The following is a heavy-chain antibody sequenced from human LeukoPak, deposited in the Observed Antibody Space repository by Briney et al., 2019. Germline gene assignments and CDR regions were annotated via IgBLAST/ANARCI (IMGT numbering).Heavy chain of an antibody. CDR2: IKSKTDGGTT. Sequence: GGSLRLSCAASGFTFSNAWMSWVRQAPGKGLEWVGRIKSKTDGGTTDYAAPVKGRFTISRDDSKNTLYLQMNSLKTEDTAVYYCTTGIMITFGGVIAPRWGQGTLVTVSS. CDR1: GFTFSNAW. J-gene: IGHJ4*02. CDR3: TTGIMITFGGVIAPR. V-gene: IGHV3-15*01. D-gene: IGHD3-16*02.